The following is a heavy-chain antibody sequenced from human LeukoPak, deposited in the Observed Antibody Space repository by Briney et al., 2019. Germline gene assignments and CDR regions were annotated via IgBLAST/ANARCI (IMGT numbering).Heavy chain of an antibody. CDR1: GFTFDDYG. CDR2: ISYDGSNK. CDR3: ARDTHSKGAFDI. J-gene: IGHJ3*02. Sequence: GGSLRLSCAASGFTFDDYGMSWVRQAPGKGLEWVAVISYDGSNKYYADSVKGRFTISRDNSKNTLYLQMNSLRAEDTAVYYCARDTHSKGAFDIWGQGTMVTVSS. V-gene: IGHV3-30*03.